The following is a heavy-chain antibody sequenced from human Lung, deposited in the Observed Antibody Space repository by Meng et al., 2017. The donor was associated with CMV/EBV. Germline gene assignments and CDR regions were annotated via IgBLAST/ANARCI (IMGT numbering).Heavy chain of an antibody. J-gene: IGHJ4*02. CDR1: GNVFSTFA. V-gene: IGHV1-69*01. CDR3: ARDVPRAGGAGSQFDC. Sequence: GNVFSTFAISWLRHAPGQGREWMGGVVPLFGTANYAQKFQGRVTITADASTTTAYMELRSLKSEDTAIYFCARDVPRAGGAGSQFDCWGQGTLVTVSS. CDR2: VVPLFGTA. D-gene: IGHD6-13*01.